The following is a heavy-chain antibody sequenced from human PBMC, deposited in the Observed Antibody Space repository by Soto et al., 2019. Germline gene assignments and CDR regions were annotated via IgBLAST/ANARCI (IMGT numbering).Heavy chain of an antibody. J-gene: IGHJ4*02. V-gene: IGHV3-7*01. CDR3: ARDLFDY. CDR2: INEDGSEK. CDR1: GFTFSNYW. Sequence: EVQLVESGGDLVQPGGSLRLSCAASGFTFSNYWMNWVRQAPGKGLEWVANINEDGSEKYYVDSAKGRFTISTDNAKNSLYLQMTSLRAEDTAVYYCARDLFDYWGQGTLVTVSS.